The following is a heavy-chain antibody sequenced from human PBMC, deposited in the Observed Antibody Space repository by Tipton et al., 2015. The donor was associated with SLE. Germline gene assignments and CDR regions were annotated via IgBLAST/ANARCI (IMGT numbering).Heavy chain of an antibody. D-gene: IGHD5-12*01. CDR2: ITNNGNT. V-gene: IGHV4-39*02. Sequence: TLSLTCSVSGVSIRSHYWDWIRQPPGKGPEWIGRITNNGNTYYIPSLQSRVTMSVDTSKNHFSLKLRSVTAADTAVYYCAGSGYDYFKWFDPWSQGILVTVSS. CDR1: GVSIRSHY. J-gene: IGHJ5*02. CDR3: AGSGYDYFKWFDP.